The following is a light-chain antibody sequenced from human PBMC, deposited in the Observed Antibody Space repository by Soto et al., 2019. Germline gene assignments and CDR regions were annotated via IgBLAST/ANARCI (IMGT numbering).Light chain of an antibody. Sequence: DIEMTQSPSSLSASVGDRVTITCQASQDISHYLNWYRQRAGKAPQLLIHEASTLQSAVSSRFSGTGSGTDFAFSISSLQPEDVGTYYCRHYDNFAVTFGGGTKFEIK. CDR2: EAS. CDR1: QDISHY. V-gene: IGKV1-33*01. J-gene: IGKJ4*01. CDR3: RHYDNFAVT.